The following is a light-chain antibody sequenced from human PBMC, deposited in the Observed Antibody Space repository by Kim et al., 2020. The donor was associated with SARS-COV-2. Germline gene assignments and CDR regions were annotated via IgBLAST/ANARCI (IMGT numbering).Light chain of an antibody. V-gene: IGLV3-19*01. J-gene: IGLJ2*01. CDR3: QSRDSGGNVV. Sequence: SSELTQDPAVSVALGQTVRITCQGDSLRSYYANWYQQKPRQAPLLVIFGRNNRPSGIPDRFSGSTSGNTASLTISGAQAEDDADFYCQSRDSGGNVVFGGGTKLTVL. CDR1: SLRSYY. CDR2: GRN.